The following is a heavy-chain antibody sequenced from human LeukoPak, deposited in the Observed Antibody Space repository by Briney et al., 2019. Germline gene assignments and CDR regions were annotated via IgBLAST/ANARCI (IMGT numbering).Heavy chain of an antibody. CDR2: IYYSGST. Sequence: PSETLSLTCTVSGGSISSSSYYWGWIRQPPGKGVEWIGSIYYSGSTYYNPSLKSRVTISVDTSKNQFSLKLSSVTAADTAVYYCARHRRNSSRRDFDYWGQGTLVTVSS. CDR1: GGSISSSSYY. V-gene: IGHV4-39*01. J-gene: IGHJ4*02. D-gene: IGHD6-13*01. CDR3: ARHRRNSSRRDFDY.